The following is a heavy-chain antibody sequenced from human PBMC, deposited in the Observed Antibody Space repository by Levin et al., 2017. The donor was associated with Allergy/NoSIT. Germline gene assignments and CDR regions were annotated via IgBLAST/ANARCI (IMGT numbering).Heavy chain of an antibody. D-gene: IGHD6-13*01. CDR3: AKEGGIAPDY. CDR2: ISYDGSFK. CDR1: GFTFSSYG. J-gene: IGHJ4*02. V-gene: IGHV3-30*18. Sequence: GESLKISCAASGFTFSSYGMHWVRQAPGKGLEWVAVISYDGSFKSYADSVKGRFTISRDSSKNTVYLQMNSLRAEDTGVYYCAKEGGIAPDYWGQGALITVSS.